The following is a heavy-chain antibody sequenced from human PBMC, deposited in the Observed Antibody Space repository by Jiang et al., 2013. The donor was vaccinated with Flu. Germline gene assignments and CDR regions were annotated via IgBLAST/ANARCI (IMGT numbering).Heavy chain of an antibody. CDR3: ARHFQWEVVGIDY. J-gene: IGHJ4*02. CDR1: GGSISSSTFF. D-gene: IGHD1-26*01. V-gene: IGHV4-39*01. CDR2: FYYSGSS. Sequence: GSGLVKPSETLSLTCTVSGGSISSSTFFWGWIRQSPGKGLEWIGSFYYSGSSYYTPSLKSRVSISVETSKNQFSLKLTSVTGADTAVYYCARHFQWEVVGIDYWGQGTLVTVSS.